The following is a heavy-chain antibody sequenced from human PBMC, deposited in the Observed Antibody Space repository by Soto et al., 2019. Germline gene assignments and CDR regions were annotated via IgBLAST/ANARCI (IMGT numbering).Heavy chain of an antibody. Sequence: QVQLVQSGGEVKKPGASVKVSCKASGYTFTNYGISWVRQAPGQGLEWMGWINVYNGNTKYAQKVQGRVTMPTDTSTSTAYRELRSLRSDDTAVYYCARGGGSGSYYKQYNWFDPWGQGTLVTVSS. J-gene: IGHJ5*02. D-gene: IGHD3-10*01. CDR2: INVYNGNT. V-gene: IGHV1-18*01. CDR3: ARGGGSGSYYKQYNWFDP. CDR1: GYTFTNYG.